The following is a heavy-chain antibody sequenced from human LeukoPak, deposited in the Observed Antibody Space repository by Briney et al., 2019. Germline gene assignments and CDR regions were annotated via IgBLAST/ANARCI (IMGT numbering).Heavy chain of an antibody. J-gene: IGHJ4*02. CDR1: GFTVSNNY. Sequence: GGSLRLSCAASGFTVSNNYMSWVRQAPGKGLEWVSVIYTGDTTYYTDSVKGRFTISRDNAKNTLYLQMNSLRAEDTAVYYCARDSGYIYGQGLPAGFDYWGQGTLSPSPQ. CDR3: ARDSGYIYGQGLPAGFDY. CDR2: IYTGDTT. D-gene: IGHD5-18*01. V-gene: IGHV3-53*01.